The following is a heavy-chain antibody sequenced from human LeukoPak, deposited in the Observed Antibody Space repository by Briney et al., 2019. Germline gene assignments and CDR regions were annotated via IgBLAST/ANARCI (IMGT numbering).Heavy chain of an antibody. CDR1: GGSISSYY. CDR3: ARDPLSQGWFDP. J-gene: IGHJ5*02. Sequence: PSETLSLTCTVSGGSISSYYWSWIRQPPGKGLEWIGYIYYSGSTNYNPSLKSRVTISVDTSKNQFSLELSSVTAADTAVYYCARDPLSQGWFDPWGQGTLVTVSS. CDR2: IYYSGST. V-gene: IGHV4-59*01. D-gene: IGHD3-3*02.